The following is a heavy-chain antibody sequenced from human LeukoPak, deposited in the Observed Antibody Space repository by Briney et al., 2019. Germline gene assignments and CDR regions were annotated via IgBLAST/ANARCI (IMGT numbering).Heavy chain of an antibody. Sequence: SETLSLTCTVSGGSISSGSYYWSWIRQPAGKGLEWIGCIYTSGSTNYNPSLKSRVTISVDTSKNQFSLKLSSVTAADTAVYYCPRDSSGYSDYWGQGTLVTVSS. CDR1: GGSISSGSYY. CDR3: PRDSSGYSDY. V-gene: IGHV4-61*02. D-gene: IGHD3-22*01. CDR2: IYTSGST. J-gene: IGHJ4*02.